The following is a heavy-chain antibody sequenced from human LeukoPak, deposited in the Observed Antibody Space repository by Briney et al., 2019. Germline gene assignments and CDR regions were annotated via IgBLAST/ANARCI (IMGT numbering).Heavy chain of an antibody. CDR3: ARGTGDYVWGSYSGYYYYYMDV. D-gene: IGHD3-16*01. J-gene: IGHJ6*03. V-gene: IGHV3-21*01. CDR2: ISTSSSYI. CDR1: GFTFSTYS. Sequence: GGSLRLSCAASGFTFSTYSMNWVRQAPGKGLEWVSSISTSSSYIYYADSVKGRFTISRDNAKKSLYLQMNSLRADDTAMYYCARGTGDYVWGSYSGYYYYYMDVWGKGTTVTVSS.